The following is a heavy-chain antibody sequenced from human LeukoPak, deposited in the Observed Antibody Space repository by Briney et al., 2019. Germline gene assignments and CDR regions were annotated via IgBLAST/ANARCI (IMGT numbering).Heavy chain of an antibody. CDR1: RFTFRNYA. D-gene: IGHD6-6*01. V-gene: IGHV3-23*01. CDR3: ARDSSHYLGSSDY. J-gene: IGHJ4*02. CDR2: ISASGGST. Sequence: SGGSLRLSCAASRFTFRNYAMSWVRQAPGKGLEWVSAISASGGSTYYADSVKGRFTISRDNYRDTLSLQMNSLRAEDTAVYYCARDSSHYLGSSDYWGQGALVTVSS.